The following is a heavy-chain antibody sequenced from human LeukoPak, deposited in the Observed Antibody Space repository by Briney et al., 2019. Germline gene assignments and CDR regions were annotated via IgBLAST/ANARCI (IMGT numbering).Heavy chain of an antibody. Sequence: GGSLRLSCETSGVIFSSLSLNWIRQPAGKGLEWLSYISASSRTTYYADSVKGRFIVSRDNAKNSLFLQMDSLRADDTALYYCASQSSGSSTRAPDFWGQGTVVTVSS. J-gene: IGHJ4*02. CDR2: ISASSRTT. V-gene: IGHV3-48*04. D-gene: IGHD1-26*01. CDR3: ASQSSGSSTRAPDF. CDR1: GVIFSSLS.